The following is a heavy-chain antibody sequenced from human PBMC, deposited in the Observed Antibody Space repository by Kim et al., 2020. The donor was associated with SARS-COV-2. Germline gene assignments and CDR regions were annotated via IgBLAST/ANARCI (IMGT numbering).Heavy chain of an antibody. CDR1: GFTFSSYW. Sequence: GGSLRLSCAASGFTFSSYWMHWVRQAPGKGLVWVSRINSDGSSTSYADSVKGRFTISRDNAKNTLYLQMNSLRAEDTAVYYCARDGRTAYGDYGVYYWGQGTLVTVSS. V-gene: IGHV3-74*01. CDR3: ARDGRTAYGDYGVYY. J-gene: IGHJ4*02. CDR2: INSDGSST. D-gene: IGHD4-17*01.